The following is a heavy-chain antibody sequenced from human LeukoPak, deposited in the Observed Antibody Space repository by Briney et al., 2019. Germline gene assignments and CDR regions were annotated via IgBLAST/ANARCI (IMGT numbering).Heavy chain of an antibody. CDR1: GYSISSGYY. D-gene: IGHD2-2*01. V-gene: IGHV4-38-2*02. CDR3: ARDMEYCSSTSCSGRDAFDI. Sequence: SETLSLTCTVSGYSISSGYYWGWIRQPPGKGLEWIGSIYHSGSTYYNPSLKSRVTISVDTSKNQFSLKLSSVTAADTAVYYCARDMEYCSSTSCSGRDAFDIWGQGTTVTVSS. CDR2: IYHSGST. J-gene: IGHJ3*02.